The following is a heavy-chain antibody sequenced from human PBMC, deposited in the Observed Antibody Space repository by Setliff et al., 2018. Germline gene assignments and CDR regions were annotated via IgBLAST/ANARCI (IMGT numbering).Heavy chain of an antibody. J-gene: IGHJ6*03. V-gene: IGHV4-4*02. D-gene: IGHD1-26*01. CDR2: IYHRGST. CDR3: ARVGTSIVGEVYYYMDV. Sequence: SETLSLTCAVSGGSISSSNWWSWVRQPPGKGLEWTGEIYHRGSTNYNPSLKSRVTISVDKSNNQFSLKLSSVTAADTAVYYCARVGTSIVGEVYYYMDVWGKGTTVTVSS. CDR1: GGSISSSNW.